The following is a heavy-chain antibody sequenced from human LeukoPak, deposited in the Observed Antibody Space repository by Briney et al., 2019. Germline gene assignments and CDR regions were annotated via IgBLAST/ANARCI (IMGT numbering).Heavy chain of an antibody. J-gene: IGHJ4*02. CDR3: ARVVLDHYYDSSGYLGTFDY. CDR2: INTYNGNT. CDR1: GYTFTNYG. V-gene: IGHV1-18*01. Sequence: ASVKVSCKASGYTFTNYGISWVRQAPRQGLEWMGWINTYNGNTNYAQKFQGRVTMTTDTSTSTAYMELRSLRSDDTAVYYCARVVLDHYYDSSGYLGTFDYWGQGTLVTVSS. D-gene: IGHD3-22*01.